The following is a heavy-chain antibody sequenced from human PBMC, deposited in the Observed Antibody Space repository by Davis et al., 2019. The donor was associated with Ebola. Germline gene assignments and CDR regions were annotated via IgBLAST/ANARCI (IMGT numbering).Heavy chain of an antibody. CDR1: GGTFSSYA. CDR3: ASLSTVVTPGFDY. V-gene: IGHV1-69*13. D-gene: IGHD4-23*01. Sequence: SVKVSCKASGGTFSSYAISWVRQAPGQGLEWMGGIIPIFGTVNYAQKFQGRVTITADESTSTAYMELSSLRSEDTAVYYCASLSTVVTPGFDYWGQGTLVTVSS. CDR2: IIPIFGTV. J-gene: IGHJ4*02.